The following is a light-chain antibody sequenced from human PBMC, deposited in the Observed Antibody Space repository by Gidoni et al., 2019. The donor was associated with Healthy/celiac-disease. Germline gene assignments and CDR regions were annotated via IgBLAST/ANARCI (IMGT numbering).Light chain of an antibody. J-gene: IGKJ4*01. CDR2: DAS. CDR3: QQRSNWPHT. V-gene: IGKV3-11*01. Sequence: SPGERATLSCRASQRVSSYLAWYQQKPGQAPRLLIYDASNRATGIPARFSGSGSGTDFTLTISSLEPEDFAVYYCQQRSNWPHTFGGGTKVENK. CDR1: QRVSSY.